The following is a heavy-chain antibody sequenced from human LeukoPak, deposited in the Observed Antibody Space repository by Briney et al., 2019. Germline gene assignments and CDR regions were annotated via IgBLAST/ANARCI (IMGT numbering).Heavy chain of an antibody. CDR2: INHSGST. CDR1: GGSFSGYY. J-gene: IGHJ4*02. V-gene: IGHV4-34*01. Sequence: PSETLSLTCAVYGGSFSGYYWSWIRQPPGKGLEWIGEINHSGSTNYNPSLKSRVTISVDTSKNQFSLKLSSVTAADTAVYYCARRTYGDHYFDYWGQGTLVTVSS. D-gene: IGHD4-17*01. CDR3: ARRTYGDHYFDY.